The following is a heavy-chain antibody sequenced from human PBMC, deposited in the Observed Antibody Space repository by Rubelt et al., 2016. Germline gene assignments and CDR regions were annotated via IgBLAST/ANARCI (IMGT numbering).Heavy chain of an antibody. CDR3: ARERIAARPSPLDY. V-gene: IGHV4-39*07. D-gene: IGHD6-6*01. J-gene: IGHJ4*02. CDR1: GGSISSSSYY. Sequence: QLQLQESGPGLVKPSETLSLTCTVSGGSISSSSYYWGWIRQPPGKGLEWIGEINHSGSTNYNPSLRSRVTISVDTSKNQFSLKLSSVTAADTAVYYWARERIAARPSPLDYWGQGTLVTVSS. CDR2: INHSGST.